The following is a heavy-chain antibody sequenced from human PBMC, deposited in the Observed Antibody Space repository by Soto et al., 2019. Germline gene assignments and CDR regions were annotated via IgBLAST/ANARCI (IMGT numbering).Heavy chain of an antibody. CDR1: GLSFSEFA. CDR3: AKRSGRWFRAGACDV. Sequence: EVQLLESGGGLVQPGESLRLSCTASGLSFSEFAMAWVRQGPVKGLEWVSGISGPGGSTFYTASVKGRFTVSRDNSKDTLYLYMHDLRGEDTAIYYCAKRSGRWFRAGACDVGGLGTVVTVSS. D-gene: IGHD3-10*01. J-gene: IGHJ3*01. V-gene: IGHV3-23*01. CDR2: ISGPGGST.